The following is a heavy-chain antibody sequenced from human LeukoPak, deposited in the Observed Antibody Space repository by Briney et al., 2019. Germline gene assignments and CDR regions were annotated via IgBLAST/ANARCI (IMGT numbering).Heavy chain of an antibody. V-gene: IGHV1-46*01. D-gene: IGHD4-23*01. CDR2: INPSGGST. J-gene: IGHJ4*02. Sequence: ASVKVSCKASGYTFTSYYMHWVRQAPGQGLEWMGIINPSGGSTSYAQKFQGRVTMTRDTSISTAYMELSRLRSDDTAVYYCARAARGLRWSPEAASYNYWGQGTLVTVSS. CDR1: GYTFTSYY. CDR3: ARAARGLRWSPEAASYNY.